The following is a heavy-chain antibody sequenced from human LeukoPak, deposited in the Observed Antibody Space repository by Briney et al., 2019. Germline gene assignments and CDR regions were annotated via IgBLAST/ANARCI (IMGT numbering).Heavy chain of an antibody. CDR2: IYYSGST. V-gene: IGHV4-59*01. Sequence: SETLSLTCTVSGGSISSYYWSWIRQPPGKGLEWIGYIYYSGSTNYNPSLKSRVTISVDTSKNQFSLKLSSVTAADTAVYYCARPMVRRVMSAFDIWGQGTMVTVSS. CDR3: ARPMVRRVMSAFDI. CDR1: GGSISSYY. D-gene: IGHD3-10*01. J-gene: IGHJ3*02.